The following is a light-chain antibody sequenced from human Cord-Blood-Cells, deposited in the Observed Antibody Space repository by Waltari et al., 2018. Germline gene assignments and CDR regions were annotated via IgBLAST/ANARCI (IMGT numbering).Light chain of an antibody. J-gene: IGKJ4*01. CDR3: QQRSNWPLT. V-gene: IGKV3-11*01. CDR1: QRVSSY. Sequence: ETVLTQSPATLSLSPAERANLSCRASQRVSSYLAWYQQKPGQAPRLLIYYASNSATGIPARFSGSGAGTDFTLSISSLEPEDFAVYYCQQRSNWPLTFGGGTKVEIK. CDR2: YAS.